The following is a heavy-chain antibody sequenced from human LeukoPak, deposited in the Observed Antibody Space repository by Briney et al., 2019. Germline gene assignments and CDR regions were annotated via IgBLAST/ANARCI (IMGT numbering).Heavy chain of an antibody. CDR3: ARVPVRDGYNYAYYYYYMDV. CDR1: GFTVSSNY. D-gene: IGHD5-24*01. CDR2: IYSGGDT. Sequence: PGGSLRLSCAASGFTVSSNYMSWVRQAPGKGLEWVSVIYSGGDTYYADSVKGRFTISRDNSKNTLYLQMHSLRAEDTAVYYCARVPVRDGYNYAYYYYYMDVWGKGTTVTVSS. J-gene: IGHJ6*03. V-gene: IGHV3-53*01.